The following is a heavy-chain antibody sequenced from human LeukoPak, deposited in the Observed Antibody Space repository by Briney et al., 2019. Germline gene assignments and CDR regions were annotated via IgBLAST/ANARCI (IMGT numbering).Heavy chain of an antibody. CDR2: IYYSGST. D-gene: IGHD1-1*01. J-gene: IGHJ5*02. Sequence: SETLSLTCTVSGGSISSGGYYWSWIRQHPGKGLEWIGYIYYSGSTYYNPSLKSRVTISVGTSKNQFSLKLSSVTAADTAVYYCARGPGVARYHSGWFDPWGQGTLVTVSS. CDR3: ARGPGVARYHSGWFDP. CDR1: GGSISSGGYY. V-gene: IGHV4-31*03.